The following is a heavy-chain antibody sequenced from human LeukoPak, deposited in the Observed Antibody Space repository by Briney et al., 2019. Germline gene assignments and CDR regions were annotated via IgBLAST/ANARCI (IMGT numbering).Heavy chain of an antibody. CDR2: IYYSGST. Sequence: SETLSLTCTVSGGSISSYYWSWIRQPPGKGLEWIGYIYYSGSTYYNPSLKSRVTISADTFKNQFSLRLTSVTAADTAVYYCARDEASYYLGGNFWGQGTLVTVSS. J-gene: IGHJ4*02. CDR3: ARDEASYYLGGNF. V-gene: IGHV4-59*12. D-gene: IGHD3-16*01. CDR1: GGSISSYY.